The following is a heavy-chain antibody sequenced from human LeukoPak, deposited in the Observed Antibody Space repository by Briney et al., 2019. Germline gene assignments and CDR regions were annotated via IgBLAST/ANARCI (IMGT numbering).Heavy chain of an antibody. J-gene: IGHJ4*02. CDR2: MNPNSGNT. D-gene: IGHD3-22*01. CDR3: AREGATYYDSSGYYYRDY. CDR1: GYTFTSYD. V-gene: IGHV1-8*01. Sequence: GASVKVSCKASGYTFTSYDINWVRQATGQGLEWMGWMNPNSGNTGYAQKFQGRVTMTRNTSISTAYMELSSLRSEDTAVYYCAREGATYYDSSGYYYRDYWGQGTLVTVSS.